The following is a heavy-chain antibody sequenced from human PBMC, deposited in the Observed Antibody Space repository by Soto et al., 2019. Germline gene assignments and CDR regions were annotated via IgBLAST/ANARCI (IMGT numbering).Heavy chain of an antibody. CDR3: VREMWTRSGPQNFFDY. Sequence: QVQLVQSEVELRQPGASVTVSCRASGYTFTSYGIIWVRQAPGQGLEWMGYISPNSGDTRYAQKLQGRLTLTTYTSTSRAYMELRSMSSDDTAIYYCVREMWTRSGPQNFFDYWGLGALVTVSS. V-gene: IGHV1-18*01. CDR1: GYTFTSYG. CDR2: ISPNSGDT. D-gene: IGHD6-25*01. J-gene: IGHJ4*02.